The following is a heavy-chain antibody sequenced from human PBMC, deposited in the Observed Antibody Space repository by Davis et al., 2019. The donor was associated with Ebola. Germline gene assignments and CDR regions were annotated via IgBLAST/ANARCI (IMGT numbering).Heavy chain of an antibody. CDR3: VSDPDGGAYHPGLFDE. CDR1: AFNFNIYG. D-gene: IGHD2-15*01. J-gene: IGHJ4*02. V-gene: IGHV3-33*01. Sequence: GSSLKISCEASAFNFNIYGMHWVRQAPGRGPEWVAFIWHDGSKTEYADSVKGRFSISRDNSNNTVHLQMNSLRPEDTAVYYRVSDPDGGAYHPGLFDEWGLGQLVTVSS. CDR2: IWHDGSKT.